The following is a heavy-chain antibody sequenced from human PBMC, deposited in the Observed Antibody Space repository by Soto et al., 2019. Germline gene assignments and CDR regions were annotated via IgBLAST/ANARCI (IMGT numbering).Heavy chain of an antibody. D-gene: IGHD3-22*01. CDR3: ARVFYDSGGYYYDY. Sequence: GGSLRLSCAASGFIFSNFAMHWVRQAPGKGLEYVSAISSSGGSTYYADSVKGRFTISRDNTKNTLYLQMGSLRAEDMAVYYCARVFYDSGGYYYDYWGQGTLVTVSS. CDR2: ISSSGGST. J-gene: IGHJ4*02. V-gene: IGHV3-64*02. CDR1: GFIFSNFA.